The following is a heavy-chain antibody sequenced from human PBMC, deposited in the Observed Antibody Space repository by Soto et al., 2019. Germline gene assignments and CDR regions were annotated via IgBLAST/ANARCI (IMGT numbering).Heavy chain of an antibody. CDR1: GFTFSSYG. CDR2: SSATGAGT. J-gene: IGHJ5*02. D-gene: IGHD1-26*01. CDR3: ARDKTQGAGWFDP. Sequence: GGSLRLSCAASGFTFSSYGMTWVRQAPGKGLEWVSFSSATGAGTYYADSVKGRFSISRDNSKNTLYLQMTSLRADDTAVYYCARDKTQGAGWFDPWGRGTLVTVSS. V-gene: IGHV3-23*01.